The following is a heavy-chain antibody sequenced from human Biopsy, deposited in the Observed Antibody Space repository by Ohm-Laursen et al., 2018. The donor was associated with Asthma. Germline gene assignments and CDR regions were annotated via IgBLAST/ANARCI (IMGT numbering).Heavy chain of an antibody. CDR2: IATDGSNK. D-gene: IGHD4/OR15-4a*01. V-gene: IGHV3-64D*08. J-gene: IGHJ4*02. CDR3: VKDHSADYYYFDD. CDR1: GFTFSSYS. Sequence: SLRLSCAAFGFTFSSYSMHWVRQAPGRGPEYVSFIATDGSNKFYADSVKGRFTVSRDNSKHTLYLHMTGLRADDTGVYYCVKDHSADYYYFDDWGQGAQVTVSS.